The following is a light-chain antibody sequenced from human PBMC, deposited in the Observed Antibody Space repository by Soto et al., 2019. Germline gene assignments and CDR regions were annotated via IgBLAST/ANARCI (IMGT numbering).Light chain of an antibody. Sequence: EIVMTQSPATLSVSPGERATLSCRASQSVSSNLAWYQQKPGQAPRLLIYGASTRATSIPARFSGSGPGTEFTLTISSLQSEDFAVYYCQQYNNWPPLTFGPGTKVDIK. CDR2: GAS. J-gene: IGKJ3*01. V-gene: IGKV3-15*01. CDR3: QQYNNWPPLT. CDR1: QSVSSN.